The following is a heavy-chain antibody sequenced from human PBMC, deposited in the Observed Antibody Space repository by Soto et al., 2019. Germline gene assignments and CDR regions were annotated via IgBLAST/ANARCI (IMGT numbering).Heavy chain of an antibody. D-gene: IGHD2-8*01. Sequence: QVQLVQSGAEVKKPGASVKVSCKAAGFSLSDYYMHWLRQAPGQGLERMGWINPKTGGTKYAQKFQDCVTMTRYTSINTASLELNRLTSDDPALYYCARVPVSPQCNRGLAAWGQGTTVTVSS. CDR3: ARVPVSPQCNRGLAA. CDR2: INPKTGGT. CDR1: GFSLSDYY. J-gene: IGHJ6*01. V-gene: IGHV1-2*04.